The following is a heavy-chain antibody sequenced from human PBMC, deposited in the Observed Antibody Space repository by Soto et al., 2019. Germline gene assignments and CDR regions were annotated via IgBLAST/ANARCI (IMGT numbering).Heavy chain of an antibody. Sequence: GGSLRLSCEVSGFSFKTYWMSWVRQAPGKGLEWLANMNEDANTKYYVDSVKGQFTTLGDSAGKSLFLKMASLRAEDTAVYFCAAYNTSRHAAFDIWGRGTLVTVSS. CDR2: MNEDANTK. J-gene: IGHJ3*02. CDR1: GFSFKTYW. CDR3: AAYNTSRHAAFDI. D-gene: IGHD1-20*01. V-gene: IGHV3-7*01.